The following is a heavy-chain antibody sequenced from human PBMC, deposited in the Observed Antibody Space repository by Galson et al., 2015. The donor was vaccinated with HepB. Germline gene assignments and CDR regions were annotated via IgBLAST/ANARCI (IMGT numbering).Heavy chain of an antibody. CDR2: IGYTGSYT. CDR1: GFTLNLYD. J-gene: IGHJ4*02. V-gene: IGHV3-23*01. CDR3: ARHRSVRSSSWEAFDY. D-gene: IGHD6-13*01. Sequence: SLRLSCAASGFTLNLYDMIWVRQAPGKGLEWVSTIGYTGSYTFYTESVKGRFTISRDTSRNTLSLQMNSLRAEDTAVYYCARHRSVRSSSWEAFDYWGQGTLVTVSS.